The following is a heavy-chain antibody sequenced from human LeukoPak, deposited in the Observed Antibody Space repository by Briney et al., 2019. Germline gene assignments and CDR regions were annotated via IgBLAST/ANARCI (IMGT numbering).Heavy chain of an antibody. V-gene: IGHV3-30*02. Sequence: GGSLRLSCAASGFTFSSYGMHWVRQAPGKGLEWVAFIRYDGSNKYYADSVKGRFTISRDNSKNTLYLQMNSLRAEDTAVYYCAKPTADVLRYFDWLSPFDYWGQGTLVTVSS. CDR2: IRYDGSNK. CDR3: AKPTADVLRYFDWLSPFDY. CDR1: GFTFSSYG. J-gene: IGHJ4*02. D-gene: IGHD3-9*01.